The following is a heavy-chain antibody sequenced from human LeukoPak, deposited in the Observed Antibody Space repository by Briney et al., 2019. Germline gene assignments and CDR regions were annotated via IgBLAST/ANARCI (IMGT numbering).Heavy chain of an antibody. V-gene: IGHV1-18*01. CDR2: ISAYNGNT. J-gene: IGHJ4*02. CDR3: ARNHCSSTSCYETIDY. D-gene: IGHD2-2*01. CDR1: GYTFTSYG. Sequence: AASVKVSCKASGYTFTSYGISWVRQAPGQGLEWMGWISAYNGNTNYAQKLQGRATMTTDTSTSTAYMELRSLRSDDTTVYYCARNHCSSTSCYETIDYWGQGTLVTVSS.